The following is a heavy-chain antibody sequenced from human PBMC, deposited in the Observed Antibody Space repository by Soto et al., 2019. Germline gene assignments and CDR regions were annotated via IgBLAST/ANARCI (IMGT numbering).Heavy chain of an antibody. CDR1: GFTFSDYY. J-gene: IGHJ4*02. V-gene: IGHV3-11*01. CDR2: ISSSGSTI. CDR3: LSIAADGTETVDY. D-gene: IGHD6-13*01. Sequence: QVQLVESGGGLVKPGGSLRLSCAASGFTFSDYYMSWIRQAPGKGLEWVSYISSSGSTIYYADSVKGRFTISRDNAKNSLYRQMNSLTAEDTAVYYCLSIAADGTETVDYWGQGTLVTVSS.